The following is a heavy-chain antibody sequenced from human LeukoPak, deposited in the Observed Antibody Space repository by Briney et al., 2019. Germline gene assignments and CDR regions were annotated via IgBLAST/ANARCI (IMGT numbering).Heavy chain of an antibody. J-gene: IGHJ6*03. CDR1: GYTFTSYG. V-gene: IGHV1-18*01. CDR3: ARTPIYCSSTSCYYYYCMDV. D-gene: IGHD2-2*01. CDR2: ISAYNGNT. Sequence: ASVKVSCKASGYTFTSYGISWVRQAPGQGLEWMGWISAYNGNTNYAQKLQGRVTMTTDTSTSTAYMELRSLRSDDTAVYYCARTPIYCSSTSCYYYYCMDVWGKGTTVTVSS.